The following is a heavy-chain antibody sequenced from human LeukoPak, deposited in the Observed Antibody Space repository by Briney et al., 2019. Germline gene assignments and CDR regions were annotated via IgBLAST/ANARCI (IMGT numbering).Heavy chain of an antibody. D-gene: IGHD6-13*01. V-gene: IGHV3-30-3*01. Sequence: GGSLRLSCAASGFTFSSYAMHWVRQAPGKGLEWVAVISYDGSNKYYADSVKGRFTISRDNSKNTLHLQMNSLRAEDTAVYYCARAGIAAAGTYNWFDPWGQGTLVTVSS. CDR3: ARAGIAAAGTYNWFDP. J-gene: IGHJ5*02. CDR2: ISYDGSNK. CDR1: GFTFSSYA.